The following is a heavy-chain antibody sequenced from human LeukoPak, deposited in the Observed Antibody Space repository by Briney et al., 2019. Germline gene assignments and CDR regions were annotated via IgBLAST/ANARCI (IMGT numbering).Heavy chain of an antibody. CDR1: GFTFSSYW. J-gene: IGHJ4*02. CDR3: ASCWGKGHNEFDY. Sequence: GGSLRLSCAASGFTFSSYWMHWVRQAPGKGLVWVSRIYSDGSSTNYADSVKGRFTISRDNAKNTLYLQMNSLRAEDTAVYYCASCWGKGHNEFDYWGQGTLVTVSS. D-gene: IGHD3-16*01. V-gene: IGHV3-74*01. CDR2: IYSDGSST.